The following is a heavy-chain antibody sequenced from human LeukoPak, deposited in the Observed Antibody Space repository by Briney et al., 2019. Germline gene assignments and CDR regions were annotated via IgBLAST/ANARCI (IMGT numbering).Heavy chain of an antibody. CDR1: GVSFSDYY. D-gene: IGHD2-15*01. Sequence: TPSETLSLTCTVNGVSFSDYYWTWIRQPPGKGLEWIGEINHGGSTNYNPSLKSRVTMSVDTSKNQFSLKLSFVTAADTAVYYCARGIAIGYCSGGSCYPFDYWGQGTLVTVSS. CDR3: ARGIAIGYCSGGSCYPFDY. J-gene: IGHJ4*02. V-gene: IGHV4-34*01. CDR2: INHGGST.